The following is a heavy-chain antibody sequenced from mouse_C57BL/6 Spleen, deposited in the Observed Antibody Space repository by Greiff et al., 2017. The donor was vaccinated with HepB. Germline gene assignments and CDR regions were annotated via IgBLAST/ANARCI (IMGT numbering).Heavy chain of an antibody. D-gene: IGHD4-1*01. V-gene: IGHV14-4*01. J-gene: IGHJ3*01. Sequence: VQLKQSGAELVRPGASVKLSCTASGFNIKDDYMHWVKQRPEQGLEWIGWIDPENGDTEYASKFQGKATITADTSSNTAYLQLSSLTSEDTAVYYCTENWEAYWGQGTLVTVSA. CDR2: IDPENGDT. CDR3: TENWEAY. CDR1: GFNIKDDY.